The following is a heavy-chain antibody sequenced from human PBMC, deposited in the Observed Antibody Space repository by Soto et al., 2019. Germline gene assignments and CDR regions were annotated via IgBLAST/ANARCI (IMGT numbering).Heavy chain of an antibody. J-gene: IGHJ4*02. Sequence: QVQLVQSGAEVKKPGSSVKVSCKASGGTFSSYTISWVPQAPRQGLEWMGRIIPILGIANYAQKFQGRVTITADKSTSTAYMELSSLRSEDTAVYYCARDRLGYDYIWGSYREFDYWGQGTLVTVSS. V-gene: IGHV1-69*08. D-gene: IGHD3-16*02. CDR1: GGTFSSYT. CDR3: ARDRLGYDYIWGSYREFDY. CDR2: IIPILGIA.